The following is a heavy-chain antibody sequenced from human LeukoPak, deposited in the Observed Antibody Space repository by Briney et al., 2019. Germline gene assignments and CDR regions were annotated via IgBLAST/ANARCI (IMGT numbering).Heavy chain of an antibody. J-gene: IGHJ5*02. CDR1: GFTFSDYY. V-gene: IGHV3-11*04. D-gene: IGHD5-18*01. CDR3: ARAKAVYNYGEGWFDP. CDR2: ISSSGSTI. Sequence: PGGSLRLSCAASGFTFSDYYMTWIRQAPGKGLEWVSYISSSGSTIYYADSVKGRFIISRDNAKNSLSLQMNSLRAEDTAVFYCARAKAVYNYGEGWFDPWGQGTLVTVSS.